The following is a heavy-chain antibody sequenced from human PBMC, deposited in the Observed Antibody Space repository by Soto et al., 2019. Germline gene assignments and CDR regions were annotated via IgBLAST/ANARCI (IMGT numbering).Heavy chain of an antibody. D-gene: IGHD3-10*01. CDR3: ATSPKGVLLWFGEFGWFDP. Sequence: PSGTLSLTCAASGGSISSSNWWSWVRQPPGKGLEWIGEIYHSGSTNYNPSLKSRVTISVDKSKNQFSLKLSSVTAADTAVYYCATSPKGVLLWFGEFGWFDPWGQGTLVTVSS. CDR2: IYHSGST. V-gene: IGHV4-4*02. CDR1: GGSISSSNW. J-gene: IGHJ5*02.